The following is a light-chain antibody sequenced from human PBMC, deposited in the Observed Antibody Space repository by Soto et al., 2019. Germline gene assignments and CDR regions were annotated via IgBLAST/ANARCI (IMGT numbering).Light chain of an antibody. V-gene: IGKV3-20*01. CDR3: QQYGTSAT. CDR1: QSVSSTY. J-gene: IGKJ1*01. CDR2: DVS. Sequence: EIVFTQAPGTLSLSPGERTTLSCRASQSVSSTYLAWYQQKPGXAPXXLIYDVSSRATGIPDRFSGSGSGTEFTLTITRLEPEDFAVYFCQQYGTSATFGQGTKVDIK.